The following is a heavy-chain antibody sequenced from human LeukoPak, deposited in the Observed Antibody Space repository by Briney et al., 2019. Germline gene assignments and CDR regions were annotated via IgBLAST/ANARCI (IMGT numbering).Heavy chain of an antibody. V-gene: IGHV3-11*01. D-gene: IGHD3/OR15-3a*01. CDR1: GFILSGYY. J-gene: IGHJ4*02. CDR2: ISGSGNDI. Sequence: GGSLRLSCATSGFILSGYYMSWIRQAPGKGLEWVSYISGSGNDIPYADSVKGRFTISRDNAKGSLYLQMNSLRAADTAVYYCGTHAGRTGSDDWGQGTLVTVSS. CDR3: GTHAGRTGSDD.